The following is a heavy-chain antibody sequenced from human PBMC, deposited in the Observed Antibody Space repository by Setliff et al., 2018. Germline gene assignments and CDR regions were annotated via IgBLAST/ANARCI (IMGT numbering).Heavy chain of an antibody. CDR1: GGSISSGDYY. D-gene: IGHD1-26*01. V-gene: IGHV4-30-4*08. CDR3: AREVSGSYYGSFDY. CDR2: IYYSGST. Sequence: LSLTCTVSGGSISSGDYYWSWIRQPPGKGLEWIGYIYYSGSTYHNPSLKSRVTISVDTSKNQFSLKLSSVTAADTAVYYCAREVSGSYYGSFDYWGQGTLVTVSS. J-gene: IGHJ4*02.